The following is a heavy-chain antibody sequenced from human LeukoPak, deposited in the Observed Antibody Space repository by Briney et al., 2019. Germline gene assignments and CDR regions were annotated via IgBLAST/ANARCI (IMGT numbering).Heavy chain of an antibody. CDR1: GGTFSSYA. J-gene: IGHJ6*03. D-gene: IGHD6-6*01. V-gene: IGHV1-69*05. Sequence: SVKVSCKASGGTFSSYAISWVRQAPGQGLEWMGGIIPIFGTANYAQKFQGRVTITTDESTSTAYMELSSLRSEDTAVYYCARGAARLPYYYYYYMDVWGKGTTVTVSS. CDR3: ARGAARLPYYYYYYMDV. CDR2: IIPIFGTA.